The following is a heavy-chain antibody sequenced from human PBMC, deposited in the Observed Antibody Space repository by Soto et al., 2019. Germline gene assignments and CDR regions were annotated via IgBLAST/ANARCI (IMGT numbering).Heavy chain of an antibody. CDR3: ARDVGYGDPYYFDY. V-gene: IGHV4-59*01. D-gene: IGHD4-17*01. CDR1: WGSSSSYD. Sequence: SETLSLTWSVSWGSSSSYDWSWIRQPPGKGLEWIGYIYYSGSTNYNPSLKSRVTISVDTSKNQFSLKLSSVTAADTAVYYCARDVGYGDPYYFDYWGQGTLVTVSS. CDR2: IYYSGST. J-gene: IGHJ4*02.